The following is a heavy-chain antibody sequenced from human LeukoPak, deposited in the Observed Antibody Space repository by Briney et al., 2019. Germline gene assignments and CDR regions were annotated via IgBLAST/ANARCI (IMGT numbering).Heavy chain of an antibody. D-gene: IGHD2-15*01. CDR3: ARHRCSGGSCYTSPFDY. J-gene: IGHJ4*02. CDR1: GCILTSHV. Sequence: ASVKVSCKASGCILTSHVMHWVRQAPGQRLEWVGWINAGNGNTKYSQKFQGRVTITRDTSASTAYMELSSLRSEDTAVYYRARHRCSGGSCYTSPFDYWGQGTLVTVSS. CDR2: INAGNGNT. V-gene: IGHV1-3*01.